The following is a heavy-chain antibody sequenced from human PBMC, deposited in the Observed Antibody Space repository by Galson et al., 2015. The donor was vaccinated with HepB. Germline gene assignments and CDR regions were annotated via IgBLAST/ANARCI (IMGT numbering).Heavy chain of an antibody. Sequence: SVKVSCKASGYTFTSYAMHWVRQAPGQRLEWMGWINAGNGNTKYSQKFQGRVTITRDTSASTAYMELSSLRSEDTAVYYCARGWGGSGWTPDAFDIWGQGTMVTVSS. CDR3: ARGWGGSGWTPDAFDI. D-gene: IGHD6-19*01. CDR2: INAGNGNT. J-gene: IGHJ3*02. CDR1: GYTFTSYA. V-gene: IGHV1-3*01.